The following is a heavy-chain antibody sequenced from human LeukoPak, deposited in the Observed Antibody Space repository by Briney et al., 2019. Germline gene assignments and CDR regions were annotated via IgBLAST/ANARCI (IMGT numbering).Heavy chain of an antibody. J-gene: IGHJ6*03. V-gene: IGHV3-21*01. CDR1: GFTFSSYS. Sequence: PGGSLRLSCAASGFTFSSYSMNWVRQAPGKGLEWVSSISSSSSYIYYADSVKGRFTISRDNAKNSLYLQMNSLRAEDTAVYYCARGSAIGSPRDYMDVWGKGTTVTISS. D-gene: IGHD3-10*01. CDR3: ARGSAIGSPRDYMDV. CDR2: ISSSSSYI.